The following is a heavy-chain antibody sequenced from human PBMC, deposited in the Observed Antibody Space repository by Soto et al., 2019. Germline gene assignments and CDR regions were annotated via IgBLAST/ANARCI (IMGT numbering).Heavy chain of an antibody. J-gene: IGHJ6*02. CDR3: ARDDHIVVVPTSLGAMDV. CDR2: TAYTGNT. V-gene: IGHV4-59*12. CDR1: GGSITSYH. Sequence: SETLSLTCVVSGGSITSYHWSWVRQFPGKGLEWIAYTAYTGNTNYNPSLQSRVTISMDTSKNQLSLKLTSMTAADSAVYYCARDDHIVVVPTSLGAMDVWGQGTTVTVSS. D-gene: IGHD2-2*01.